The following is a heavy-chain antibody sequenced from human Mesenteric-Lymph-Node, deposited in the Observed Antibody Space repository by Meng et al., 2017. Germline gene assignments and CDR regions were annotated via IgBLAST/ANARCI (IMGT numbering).Heavy chain of an antibody. D-gene: IGHD3-3*02. J-gene: IGHJ4*02. V-gene: IGHV1-2*02. CDR3: ARAIISSYIDY. Sequence: ASVKVSCKASGYTFTGYYLHWVRQAPGQGLEYMGWINPNSGGTNYAQKFQGGVIMTRDTSISTAYMDLSRLRSDDTAVYYCARAIISSYIDYWGQGTLVTVSS. CDR2: INPNSGGT. CDR1: GYTFTGYY.